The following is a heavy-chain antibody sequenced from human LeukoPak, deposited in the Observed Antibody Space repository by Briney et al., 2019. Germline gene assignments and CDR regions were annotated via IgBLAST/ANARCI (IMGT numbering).Heavy chain of an antibody. CDR1: GFTFSSFW. V-gene: IGHV3-74*01. D-gene: IGHD1-26*01. Sequence: ARGSLRLSCAASGFTFSSFWMRWVRQVPGKGLVWVSRFKRDGSSTNYADSVKGRFTISRDNAKNTLYLQMNSLRADDTAVYYCARNSLVGGASFDYWGQGTLVTVSS. CDR2: FKRDGSST. CDR3: ARNSLVGGASFDY. J-gene: IGHJ4*02.